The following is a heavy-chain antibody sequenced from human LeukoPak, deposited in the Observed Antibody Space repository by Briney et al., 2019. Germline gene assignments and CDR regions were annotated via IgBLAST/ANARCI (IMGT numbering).Heavy chain of an antibody. CDR3: VKGDFGDGYNSPHFDY. J-gene: IGHJ4*02. CDR2: ISYDGSNK. D-gene: IGHD5-24*01. Sequence: GGSLRLSCAASGFTFSSYGMHWVRQAPGKGLEWVAVISYDGSNKYYADSVKGRFTISRDNAKNSLYLQMNSLRIEDTALYYCVKGDFGDGYNSPHFDYWGQGTLVTVSS. V-gene: IGHV3-30*18. CDR1: GFTFSSYG.